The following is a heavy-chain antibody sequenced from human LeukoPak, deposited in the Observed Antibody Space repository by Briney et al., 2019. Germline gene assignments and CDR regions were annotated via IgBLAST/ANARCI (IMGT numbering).Heavy chain of an antibody. CDR1: GGSFSGYY. CDR2: INHSGST. V-gene: IGHV4-34*01. J-gene: IGHJ4*02. Sequence: SETLSLTCAVYGGSFSGYYWSWIRQPPGKWLEWIGEINHSGSTNYNPSLKSRVTISVDTSKNQFSLKLSSVTAADTAVYYCARRNGQDIVATFRRRYYFDYWGQGTLVTVSS. CDR3: ARRNGQDIVATFRRRYYFDY. D-gene: IGHD5-12*01.